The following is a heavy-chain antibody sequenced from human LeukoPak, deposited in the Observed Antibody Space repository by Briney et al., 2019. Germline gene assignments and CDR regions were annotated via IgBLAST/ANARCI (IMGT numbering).Heavy chain of an antibody. CDR1: GFTISNYD. D-gene: IGHD2-21*01. Sequence: PGGSLRLSCAASGFTISNYDMLWVRQKPGKGLEWVSTIHTAGDTYYPDSVKGRFAISRENAKNSLSLQMNSLRAGDTAVYYCARGDYYYSGMDVWGQGTTVTVSS. CDR2: IHTAGDT. J-gene: IGHJ6*02. V-gene: IGHV3-13*01. CDR3: ARGDYYYSGMDV.